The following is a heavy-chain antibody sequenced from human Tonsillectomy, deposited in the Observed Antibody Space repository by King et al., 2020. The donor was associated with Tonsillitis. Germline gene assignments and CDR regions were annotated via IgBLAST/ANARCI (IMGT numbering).Heavy chain of an antibody. D-gene: IGHD3-22*01. CDR1: GGSITNYY. V-gene: IGHV4-59*01. Sequence: VQLQESGLGLVKPSETLSLTCTVSGGSITNYYWNWIRQPPGKGLEWIGYISYSGSTKYNPSLQSRATISVDTSKNQFSLKLSSVTAADTAVYFCARDDYYFDRSGSYYYYGLDVWGQGTTVTVSS. CDR2: ISYSGST. J-gene: IGHJ6*02. CDR3: ARDDYYFDRSGSYYYYGLDV.